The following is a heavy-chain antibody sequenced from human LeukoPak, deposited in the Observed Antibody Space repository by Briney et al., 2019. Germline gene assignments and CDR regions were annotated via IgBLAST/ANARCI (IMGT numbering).Heavy chain of an antibody. Sequence: PSQTLSLTCTVSGGSISSGDYYWSWIRQPPGKGLEWIGYIYYSGSTYYNPSLKSRVTISVDASKNQFSLQLFSVTAADTAVYYCARQSRGAAAGNDYWGQGTLVTVSS. CDR2: IYYSGST. CDR1: GGSISSGDYY. V-gene: IGHV4-30-4*01. J-gene: IGHJ4*02. CDR3: ARQSRGAAAGNDY. D-gene: IGHD6-13*01.